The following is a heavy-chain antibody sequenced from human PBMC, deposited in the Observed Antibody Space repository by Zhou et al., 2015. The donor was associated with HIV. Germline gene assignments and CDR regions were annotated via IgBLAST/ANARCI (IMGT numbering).Heavy chain of an antibody. Sequence: QMQLVQSGPEVKKPGTSVKVSCKASGVTFTSSAVQWVRQARGQRLEWIGWIVVGSGNTNYAQKFQERVTITRDMSTSTAYMELSSLRSEDTAVYYCAAGIAYPYWYFNLWGRGTLVTVSS. V-gene: IGHV1-58*01. CDR2: IVVGSGNT. CDR3: AAGIAYPYWYFNL. CDR1: GVTFTSSA. J-gene: IGHJ2*01. D-gene: IGHD2-21*01.